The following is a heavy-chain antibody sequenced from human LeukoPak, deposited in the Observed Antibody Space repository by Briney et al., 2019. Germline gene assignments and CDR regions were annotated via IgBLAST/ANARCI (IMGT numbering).Heavy chain of an antibody. CDR1: GYTFTTAY. J-gene: IGHJ4*02. CDR3: ARGGTFYPSIDY. CDR2: VSAYNGKT. V-gene: IGHV1-18*03. Sequence: ASVKVSCKASGYTFTTAYINWVRQAPGQGLEWMGWVSAYNGKTSYAQRFQGRVTMTTDSSTNTAYMDLASLRSDDMAVYYCARGGTFYPSIDYWGQGTLVTVSS. D-gene: IGHD1-26*01.